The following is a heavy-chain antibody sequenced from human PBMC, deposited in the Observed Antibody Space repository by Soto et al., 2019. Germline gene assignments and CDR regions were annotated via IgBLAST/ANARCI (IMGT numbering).Heavy chain of an antibody. D-gene: IGHD5-12*01. Sequence: QVQLVQSGAEVKKPGSSVKVSCKASGGAFTNDIITWVRQAPGQGLEWMGRIIPLLDITNYAQKFLGRVTITADKSTSTAYMELNSLISEDTAVYYCARDSPIGSTFSGYDAIDYWGQGTLVTVSS. V-gene: IGHV1-69*08. CDR3: ARDSPIGSTFSGYDAIDY. CDR2: IIPLLDIT. J-gene: IGHJ4*02. CDR1: GGAFTNDI.